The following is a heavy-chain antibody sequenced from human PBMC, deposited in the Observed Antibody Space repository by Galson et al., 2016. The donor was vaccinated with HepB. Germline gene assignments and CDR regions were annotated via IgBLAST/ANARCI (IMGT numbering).Heavy chain of an antibody. J-gene: IGHJ6*01. D-gene: IGHD3-16*01. CDR2: ISTYGATS. CDR3: VRGGRTFYGVDF. V-gene: IGHV3-74*01. Sequence: SLRLSCAASGFAFSNYWMDWVRQAPGKGPVWVSHISTYGATSNYADFVQGRFIISRDNAKSTLYLQVNSVRAEDTAVYYCVRGGRTFYGVDFWGQGATVTVSS. CDR1: GFAFSNYW.